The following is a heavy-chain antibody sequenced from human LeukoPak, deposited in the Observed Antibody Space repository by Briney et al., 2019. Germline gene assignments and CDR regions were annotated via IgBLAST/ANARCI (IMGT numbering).Heavy chain of an antibody. Sequence: GASVKVSCKASGYTFTSYGISWVRQAPGQGLEWMGWIGAYNGNTNYAQKLQGRVTMTTDTSTSTAYMELRSLRSDDTAVYYCARGLATLTYYYDSSGYFDYWGQGTLVTVSS. J-gene: IGHJ4*02. CDR3: ARGLATLTYYYDSSGYFDY. V-gene: IGHV1-18*01. CDR1: GYTFTSYG. CDR2: IGAYNGNT. D-gene: IGHD3-22*01.